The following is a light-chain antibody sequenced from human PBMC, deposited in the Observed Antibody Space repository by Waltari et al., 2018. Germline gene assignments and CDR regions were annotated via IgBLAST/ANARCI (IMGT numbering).Light chain of an antibody. Sequence: EIVLAQSPDTLSLSPGETATLSCRASQSVGSSDLIWYQQKPGQAPRLLIFAPSYRATGIPDRFSGSGSGTDFTLTISRLEPEDVAIYYCQHYGISFPVTFGQGTRLEIK. V-gene: IGKV3-20*01. J-gene: IGKJ5*01. CDR2: APS. CDR1: QSVGSSD. CDR3: QHYGISFPVT.